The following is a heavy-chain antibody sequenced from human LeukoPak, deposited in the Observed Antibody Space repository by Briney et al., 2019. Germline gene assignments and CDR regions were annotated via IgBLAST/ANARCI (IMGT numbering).Heavy chain of an antibody. CDR2: ISSSSSTI. Sequence: GGSLRLSCAASGFTFSSYSMNWVRQAPGKGLEWVSYISSSSSTIYYADSVKGRFTISRDNAKNSLYLQMNSLRAEDTAVYYCARGRNRNYCSSTSCYQVRDCWGQGTLVTVSS. CDR3: ARGRNRNYCSSTSCYQVRDC. CDR1: GFTFSSYS. D-gene: IGHD2-2*01. V-gene: IGHV3-48*01. J-gene: IGHJ4*02.